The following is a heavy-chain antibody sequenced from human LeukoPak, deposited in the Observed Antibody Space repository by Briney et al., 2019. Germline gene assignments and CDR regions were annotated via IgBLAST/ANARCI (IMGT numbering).Heavy chain of an antibody. CDR2: INPNSGGT. D-gene: IGHD3-10*01. CDR3: ARDYYGSGSYYNVLYYFDY. V-gene: IGHV1-2*02. Sequence: GASVKVSCKASGYTFTGYYMHWVRQAPGQGLEWMGWINPNSGGTNYAQKFQGRVTMTRDTSISTAYMELSRLRSDDTAVYCCARDYYGSGSYYNVLYYFDYWGQGTLVTVSS. CDR1: GYTFTGYY. J-gene: IGHJ4*02.